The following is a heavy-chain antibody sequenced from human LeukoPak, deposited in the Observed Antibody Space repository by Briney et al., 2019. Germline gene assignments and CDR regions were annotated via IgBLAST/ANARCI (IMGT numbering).Heavy chain of an antibody. V-gene: IGHV3-30*02. CDR2: IPYDGSDK. CDR3: AKHHYTGSSGYYFFDY. Sequence: GGSLRLSCAASGFAFSNFGLHWVRQAPGKGLEWVAFIPYDGSDKYYADSVKGRFTISRDNSKNTLYLQVNSRRAEDTAVYYCAKHHYTGSSGYYFFDYWGQGTLVTVSS. CDR1: GFAFSNFG. D-gene: IGHD3-22*01. J-gene: IGHJ4*02.